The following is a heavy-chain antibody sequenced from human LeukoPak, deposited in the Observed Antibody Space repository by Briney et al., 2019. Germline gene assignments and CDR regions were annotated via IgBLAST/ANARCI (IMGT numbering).Heavy chain of an antibody. J-gene: IGHJ4*02. D-gene: IGHD6-13*01. CDR3: ARGVSTWYKDPFDY. Sequence: GRSLRLSCAASGFTFSSYGMHWVRQAPGKGLEWVAVISYDGSNKYYADSVKGRFIISRDNSKNTLYLQMNSLRAEDTAVYYCARGVSTWYKDPFDYWGQGTLVTVSS. CDR2: ISYDGSNK. CDR1: GFTFSSYG. V-gene: IGHV3-30*03.